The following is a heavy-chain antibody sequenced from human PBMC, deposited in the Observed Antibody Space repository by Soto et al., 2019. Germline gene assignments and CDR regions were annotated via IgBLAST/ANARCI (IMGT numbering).Heavy chain of an antibody. J-gene: IGHJ4*02. V-gene: IGHV1-18*01. CDR1: GYTFTSYG. Sequence: ASVKVSCKASGYTFTSYGISWVRQAPGQGPEWMGWISAYNGNTNYAQKLQGRVTMTTDTSTSTAYMELRSLRSDDTAVYYCARDKCSSTSCYSIEYYFDYWGQGTLVTVCS. CDR2: ISAYNGNT. CDR3: ARDKCSSTSCYSIEYYFDY. D-gene: IGHD2-2*01.